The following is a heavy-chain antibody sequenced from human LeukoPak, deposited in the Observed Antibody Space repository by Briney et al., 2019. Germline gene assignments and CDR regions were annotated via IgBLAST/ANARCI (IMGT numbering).Heavy chain of an antibody. CDR3: ASRVRGGSTANYYYYMDV. J-gene: IGHJ6*03. V-gene: IGHV1-69*05. CDR1: GGTFSSYA. Sequence: SVKVSCKASGGTFSSYAISWVRQAPGQGLEWMGTIIPIFGTANYAQKFQGRVTITTDESTSTAYMELSNLRSEDTAVYYCASRVRGGSTANYYYYMDVWGKGTTVTVSS. D-gene: IGHD3-10*01. CDR2: IIPIFGTA.